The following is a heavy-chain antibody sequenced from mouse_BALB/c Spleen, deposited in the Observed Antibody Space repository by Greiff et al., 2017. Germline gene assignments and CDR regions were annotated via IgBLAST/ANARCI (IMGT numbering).Heavy chain of an antibody. V-gene: IGHV6-6*02. CDR1: GFTFSNYW. CDR3: LYFEGFAY. J-gene: IGHJ3*01. D-gene: IGHD1-1*01. CDR2: IRLKSNNYAT. Sequence: EVKVEESGGGLVQPGGSMKLSCVASGFTFSNYWMNWVRQSPEKGLEWVAEIRLKSNNYATHYAESVKGRFTISRDDSKSSVYLQMNNLRAEDTGIYYCLYFEGFAYWGQGTLVTVSA.